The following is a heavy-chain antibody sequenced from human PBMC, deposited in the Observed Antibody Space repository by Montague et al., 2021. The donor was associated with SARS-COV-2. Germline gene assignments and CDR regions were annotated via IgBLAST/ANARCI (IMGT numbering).Heavy chain of an antibody. CDR2: IKQSGST. J-gene: IGHJ4*02. Sequence: SETLSLTCAVYGXSFGDDHWSWIRQPPGKGLEWIGDIKQSGSTNYNPSLKSRVTISVDTSKNQFSLKLTSVTAADTAVYFCARGHLSVSMIVVVFTSASYYFDYWGRGAQVTVSS. CDR3: ARGHLSVSMIVVVFTSASYYFDY. D-gene: IGHD3-22*01. CDR1: GXSFGDDH. V-gene: IGHV4-34*01.